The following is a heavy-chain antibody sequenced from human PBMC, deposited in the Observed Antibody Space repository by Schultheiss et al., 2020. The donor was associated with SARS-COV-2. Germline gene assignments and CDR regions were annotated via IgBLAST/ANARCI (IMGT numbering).Heavy chain of an antibody. CDR1: GFTFSSYW. CDR3: AKDHGDTMIVVVT. CDR2: IKQDGSEK. J-gene: IGHJ4*02. Sequence: GGSLRLSCAASGFTFSSYWMSWVRQAPGKGLEWVANIKQDGSEKYYVDSVKGRFTISRDNAKNSLYLQMNSLRAEDTAVYYCAKDHGDTMIVVVTWGQGTLVTVSS. D-gene: IGHD3-22*01. V-gene: IGHV3-7*03.